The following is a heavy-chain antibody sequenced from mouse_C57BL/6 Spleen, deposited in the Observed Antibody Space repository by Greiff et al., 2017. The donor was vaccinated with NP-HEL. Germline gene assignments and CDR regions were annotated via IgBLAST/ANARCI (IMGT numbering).Heavy chain of an antibody. CDR1: GYTFTDYE. CDR2: IDPETGGT. V-gene: IGHV1-15*01. D-gene: IGHD3-2*02. CDR3: ARKGAQDSRYGAMDY. J-gene: IGHJ4*01. Sequence: QVQLQQSGAELVRPGASVTLSCKASGYTFTDYEMHWVKQTPVHGLEWIGAIDPETGGTAYNQKFKGKAILTADKSSSTAYMELRSLTSEYSAVYYCARKGAQDSRYGAMDYWGQGTSVTVSS.